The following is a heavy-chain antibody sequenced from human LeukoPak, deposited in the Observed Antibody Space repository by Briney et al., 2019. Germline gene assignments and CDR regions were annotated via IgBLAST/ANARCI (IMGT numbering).Heavy chain of an antibody. CDR3: ALVVPAAIMSAFDI. CDR2: INPNSGGT. D-gene: IGHD2-2*01. Sequence: ASVKVSCKASGYTFTGYYMHWVRQAPGRGLEWMGWINPNSGGTNYAQKFQGRVTMTRDTSISTAYMELSRLRSDDTAVYYCALVVPAAIMSAFDIWGQGTMVTVSS. CDR1: GYTFTGYY. V-gene: IGHV1-2*02. J-gene: IGHJ3*02.